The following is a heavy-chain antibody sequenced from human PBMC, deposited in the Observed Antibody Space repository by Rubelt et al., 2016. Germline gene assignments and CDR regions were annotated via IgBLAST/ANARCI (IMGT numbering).Heavy chain of an antibody. CDR3: ARGQRGGIFYGWFDP. CDR2: ISYDGSNK. CDR1: GFTFSSYA. V-gene: IGHV3-30*04. J-gene: IGHJ5*02. Sequence: GFTFSSYAMHWVRQAPGKGLEWVAVISYDGSNKYYADSVKGRFTISRDNSKNSLYLQMNSLRAEDTAVFYCARGQRGGIFYGWFDPWGQGTLVTVSS. D-gene: IGHD1-26*01.